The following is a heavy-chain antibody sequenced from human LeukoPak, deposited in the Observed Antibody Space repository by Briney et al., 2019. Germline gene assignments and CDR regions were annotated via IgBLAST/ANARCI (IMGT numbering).Heavy chain of an antibody. CDR1: GFTFRSYG. J-gene: IGHJ6*02. CDR2: ISGNGGLP. D-gene: IGHD6-19*01. Sequence: GGSLRLSCAASGFTFRSYGMTWVRQAPGKGLEWVSVISGNGGLPYYADSVKGRFTISRDNSRNTLFLQMNSLRAEDTAVYYCAGDSAVATYYGVDVWGQGITVTVSS. V-gene: IGHV3-23*01. CDR3: AGDSAVATYYGVDV.